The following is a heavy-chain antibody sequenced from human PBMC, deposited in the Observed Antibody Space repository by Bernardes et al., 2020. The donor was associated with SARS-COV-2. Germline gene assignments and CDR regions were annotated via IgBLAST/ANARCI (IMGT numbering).Heavy chain of an antibody. V-gene: IGHV4-59*01. J-gene: IGHJ5*02. Sequence: SETLSLTCTVSGGSISSYYWSWIRQPPGKGLEWIGYIYYSGSTNYNPSLKSRVTISVDTSKNQFSLKLSSVTAADTAVYYCARGQAYYYGSGIYYGPHWFDPCGQGTLVTVSS. D-gene: IGHD3-10*01. CDR2: IYYSGST. CDR3: ARGQAYYYGSGIYYGPHWFDP. CDR1: GGSISSYY.